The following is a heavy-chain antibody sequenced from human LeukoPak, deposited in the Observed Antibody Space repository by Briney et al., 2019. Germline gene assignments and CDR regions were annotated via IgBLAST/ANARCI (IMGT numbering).Heavy chain of an antibody. CDR3: AREGFSNSPLDY. J-gene: IGHJ4*02. D-gene: IGHD4-11*01. V-gene: IGHV3-72*01. Sequence: GGSLRLSCAASGFTFSDHYMDWVRQAPGKGLEWVGRTRNKANSYTTEYAASVRGRFTISRGDSKNSLYLQMNSLKIEDTAVYYCAREGFSNSPLDYWGQGTLVTVSS. CDR1: GFTFSDHY. CDR2: TRNKANSYTT.